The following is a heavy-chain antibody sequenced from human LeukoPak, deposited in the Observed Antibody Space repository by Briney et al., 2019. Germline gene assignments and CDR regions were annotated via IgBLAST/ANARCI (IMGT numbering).Heavy chain of an antibody. V-gene: IGHV3-30-3*01. CDR3: VRGGFTGTSCPYFDY. CDR1: GFTFSNYA. J-gene: IGHJ4*02. D-gene: IGHD2-2*01. Sequence: GGSLRLSCAASGFTFSNYAMHWVRQAPGKGLEWVAVISYDGSNKYYADSVKGRFTISRDNSKNTLYLQMNSLRAEDTAVYYCVRGGFTGTSCPYFDYWGQGTLVTVSS. CDR2: ISYDGSNK.